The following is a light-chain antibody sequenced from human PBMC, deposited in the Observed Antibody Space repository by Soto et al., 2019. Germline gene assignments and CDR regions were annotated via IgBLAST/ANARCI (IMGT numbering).Light chain of an antibody. CDR3: AAWDDSRSGWV. Sequence: QSVLTQPPSASGTPGQRVTISCSGSTSNIETNYVYWYQQLPGTAPKLLIYRNYQRPSGVPDRFSAAKSDASASLDISGLRSGDAALSYCAAWDDSRSGWVFGGGTQLTAL. V-gene: IGLV1-47*01. CDR1: TSNIETNY. J-gene: IGLJ3*02. CDR2: RNY.